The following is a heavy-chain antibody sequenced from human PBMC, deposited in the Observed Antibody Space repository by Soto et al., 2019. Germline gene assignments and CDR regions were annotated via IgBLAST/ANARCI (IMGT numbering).Heavy chain of an antibody. CDR1: GFTFSSYA. J-gene: IGHJ6*02. CDR3: AKVHPPYYYDSSGYPDYYYYYGMDV. Sequence: EVQLLESGGGLVQPGGSLRLSCAASGFTFSSYAMSWVRQAPGEGLEWVSAISGSGGSTYYADSVKGRFTISRDNSKNTLYLQMNSLRAEDTAVYYCAKVHPPYYYDSSGYPDYYYYYGMDVWGQGTTVTVSS. D-gene: IGHD3-22*01. V-gene: IGHV3-23*01. CDR2: ISGSGGST.